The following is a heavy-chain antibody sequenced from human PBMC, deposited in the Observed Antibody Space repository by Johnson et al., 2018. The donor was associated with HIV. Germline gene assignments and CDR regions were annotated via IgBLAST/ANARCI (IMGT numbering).Heavy chain of an antibody. V-gene: IGHV3-11*04. Sequence: QVQLVESGGGLVQPGGSLRLSCAASGFTFSDYYMSWIRQTPGKGLEWVSYISSSGTTVYTADSVKGRFSISRDNAKQSLYLQMNSLRAEDTAVYYWAGDRGYCDAFDIWGQGTMVTVSS. D-gene: IGHD3-22*01. CDR1: GFTFSDYY. CDR2: ISSSGTTV. J-gene: IGHJ3*02. CDR3: AGDRGYCDAFDI.